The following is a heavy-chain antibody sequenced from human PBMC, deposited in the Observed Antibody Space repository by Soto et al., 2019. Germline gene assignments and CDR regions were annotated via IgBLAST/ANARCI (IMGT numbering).Heavy chain of an antibody. CDR3: ATDPEGYYDSSGYYYFVY. D-gene: IGHD3-22*01. CDR2: INAGNGNT. V-gene: IGHV1-3*01. Sequence: ASVKVSCKASGYTFTSYAIDWVRQAPGQRLEWMGWINAGNGNTKYSQKFQGRVTITRDTSASTAYMELRSLRSDDTAVYYCATDPEGYYDSSGYYYFVYWGQGTLVTVSS. CDR1: GYTFTSYA. J-gene: IGHJ4*02.